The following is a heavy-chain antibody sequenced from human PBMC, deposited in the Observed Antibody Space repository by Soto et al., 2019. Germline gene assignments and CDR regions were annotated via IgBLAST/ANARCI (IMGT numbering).Heavy chain of an antibody. J-gene: IGHJ5*02. V-gene: IGHV3-33*01. CDR1: GFTFSSYG. CDR3: ARDLGGGWFDP. Sequence: GGSLRLSCAASGFTFSSYGMHWVRQAPGKGLEWVAVIWYDGSNKYYADSVKGRFTISRDNSKNTLYLQMNSLRAEDTAVYYCARDLGGGWFDPWGQGTLVTVSS. D-gene: IGHD3-16*01. CDR2: IWYDGSNK.